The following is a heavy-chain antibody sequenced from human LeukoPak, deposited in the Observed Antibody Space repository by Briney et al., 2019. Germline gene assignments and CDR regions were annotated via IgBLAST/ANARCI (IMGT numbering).Heavy chain of an antibody. D-gene: IGHD3-22*01. CDR1: GYSFTSYW. J-gene: IGHJ3*02. Sequence: GESLKISCKGSGYSFTSYWIGWVRQMPGKGLEWMGIIYPGDSDTRYSPSFQGQVTISADKSISTAYLQWSSLEASDTAMYYCARAYYYDSSGYPLAAFDIWGQGTMVTVSS. CDR3: ARAYYYDSSGYPLAAFDI. CDR2: IYPGDSDT. V-gene: IGHV5-51*01.